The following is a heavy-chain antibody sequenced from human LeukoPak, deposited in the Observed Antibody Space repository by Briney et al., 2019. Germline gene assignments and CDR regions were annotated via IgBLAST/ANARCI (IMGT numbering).Heavy chain of an antibody. CDR1: GFTFSSYA. J-gene: IGHJ6*02. V-gene: IGHV3-23*01. CDR3: AKARWSQSYYGMDV. D-gene: IGHD2-15*01. CDR2: ISNSAGST. Sequence: GGSLRLSCAASGFTFSSYAMTWLRQAPGKGLEWVSTISNSAGSTDYADSVKGRFTISRDNSKNTLYLQMNSLTAEDTAVYYCAKARWSQSYYGMDVWGQGTTVTVSS.